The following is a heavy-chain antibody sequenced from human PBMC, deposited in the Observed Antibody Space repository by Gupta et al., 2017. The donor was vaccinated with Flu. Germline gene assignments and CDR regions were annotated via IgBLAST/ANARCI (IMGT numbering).Heavy chain of an antibody. D-gene: IGHD1-26*01. V-gene: IGHV3-9*01. CDR2: ISWNSGSI. CDR1: GFTFADYA. CDR3: AKAIGYSGSNGIDY. J-gene: IGHJ4*02. Sequence: EVQLVESGGGLVQPGRSLRLSCAASGFTFADYAMHWARQAPGKGLEWVSGISWNSGSIGYADSVQGRFTISRDSAKNSLYLQMNSLRAEDTALYYCAKAIGYSGSNGIDYWGQGTLVTVSS.